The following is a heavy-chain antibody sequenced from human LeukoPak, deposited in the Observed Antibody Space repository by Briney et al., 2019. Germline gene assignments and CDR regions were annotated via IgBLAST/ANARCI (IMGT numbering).Heavy chain of an antibody. J-gene: IGHJ4*02. D-gene: IGHD2-15*01. V-gene: IGHV3-30*02. CDR3: AKKGGGFNIGGPYFDH. CDR2: TQFDGSKR. CDR1: GFTFSNYD. Sequence: PGGSLRLSCAASGFTFSNYDMHWVRQAPGKGLEWVASTQFDGSKRFHADSVKGRFTVSRDNSNNTVHLQMNNLRADDAAVYYCAKKGGGFNIGGPYFDHWGQGTLVAVSS.